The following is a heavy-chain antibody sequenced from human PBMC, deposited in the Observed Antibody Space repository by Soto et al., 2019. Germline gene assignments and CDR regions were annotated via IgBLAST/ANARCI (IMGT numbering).Heavy chain of an antibody. Sequence: PSETLSLTCTVSGGSISSYYWSWIRQPPGKGLEWIGEIDRIGNTNYNPSLKSRVTISVDTSKNQFSLKVSSVIAADTAVYYCAREGRNTIFGVVRYGMDVWGQGTTVNVSS. J-gene: IGHJ6*02. CDR1: GGSISSYY. D-gene: IGHD3-3*01. CDR2: IDRIGNT. V-gene: IGHV4-34*01. CDR3: AREGRNTIFGVVRYGMDV.